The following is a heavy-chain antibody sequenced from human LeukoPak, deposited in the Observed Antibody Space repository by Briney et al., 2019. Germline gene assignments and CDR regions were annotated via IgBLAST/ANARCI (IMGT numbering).Heavy chain of an antibody. CDR1: GYTFTGYY. V-gene: IGHV1-2*02. CDR3: ASQGYCSGGSCYSTNFDY. D-gene: IGHD2-15*01. Sequence: ASVKVSCKASGYTFTGYYMHWVRQAPGQGLEWMGWINPNSGGTNYAQKFQGRVTMTRDTPISTAYMELSSLRSEDTAVYYCASQGYCSGGSCYSTNFDYWGQGTLVTVSS. CDR2: INPNSGGT. J-gene: IGHJ4*02.